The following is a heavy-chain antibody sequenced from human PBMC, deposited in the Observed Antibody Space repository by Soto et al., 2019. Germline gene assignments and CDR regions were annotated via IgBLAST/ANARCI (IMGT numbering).Heavy chain of an antibody. CDR1: GGTFSSYG. D-gene: IGHD3-22*01. CDR2: ILPIFGTA. CDR3: ARGYYDSSGYYLHWFDP. J-gene: IGHJ5*02. V-gene: IGHV1-69*13. Sequence: SVKVSCKASGGTFSSYGISWERQAPGQGLEWMGGILPIFGTANPAQKFQGRVTITADESTSTAYMELSSLRSEDTAVYYCARGYYDSSGYYLHWFDPWGQGTLVTVSS.